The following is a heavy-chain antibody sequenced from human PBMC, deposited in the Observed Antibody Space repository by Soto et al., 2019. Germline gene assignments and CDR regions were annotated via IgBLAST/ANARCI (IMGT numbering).Heavy chain of an antibody. CDR3: ARDNPRIEYYYYGMDV. CDR1: GGTFSSYA. V-gene: IGHV1-69*06. CDR2: IIPIFGTA. J-gene: IGHJ6*02. Sequence: ASVKVSCKASGGTFSSYAISWVRQAPGQGLEWMGGIIPIFGTANYAQKFQGRVTITADKSTSTAYMELSSLRSEDTAVYYCARDNPRIEYYYYGMDVWGQGTTVTVSS.